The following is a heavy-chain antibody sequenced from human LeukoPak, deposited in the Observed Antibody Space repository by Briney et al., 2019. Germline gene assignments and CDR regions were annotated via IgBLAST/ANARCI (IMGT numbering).Heavy chain of an antibody. V-gene: IGHV2-5*02. J-gene: IGHJ4*02. CDR2: IYWDDDK. Sequence: SGPTLVNPTQTLTVTCTFSGFSLSTSGVAVAWIRQPPGKALEWLALIYWDDDKRYSTSLKGRLTITKDTSKDQVVLTMTHMAPIDTATYYWAHTTFDDKLYSFDYWGQGTLVTVSS. CDR1: GFSLSTSGVA. CDR3: AHTTFDDKLYSFDY. D-gene: IGHD2/OR15-2a*01.